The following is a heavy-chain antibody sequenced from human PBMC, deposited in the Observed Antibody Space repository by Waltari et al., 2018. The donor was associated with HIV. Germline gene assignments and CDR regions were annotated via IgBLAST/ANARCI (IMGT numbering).Heavy chain of an antibody. V-gene: IGHV1-18*01. CDR3: ARGWHYYDTSGYYSYFDY. D-gene: IGHD3-22*01. CDR1: GYTFTSYG. J-gene: IGHJ4*02. CDR2: ISAHTGNT. Sequence: QVQLVQSGAAAKTPGASVKVSCKASGYTFTSYGIGWVRQAPGQGLEWMGWISAHTGNTKYEQKFQGGVTLTTDTSTSTAYMELRSLRSDDTAVYYCARGWHYYDTSGYYSYFDYWGQGTLVTVSS.